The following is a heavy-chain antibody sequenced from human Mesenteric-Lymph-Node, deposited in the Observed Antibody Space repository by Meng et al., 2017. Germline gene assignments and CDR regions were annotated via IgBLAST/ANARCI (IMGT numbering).Heavy chain of an antibody. Sequence: QGPLVQSGGEVKKPGASVNVSCKASVCTFTSYYMHWVRQAPGQVLEWMGIINPSGGSTSYAQKCQGRVTMTRDTSKCTEEQELTHLCSEDTAHTYRARTRATSGYYFDDWGQGKRVTVAS. CDR2: INPSGGST. CDR3: ARTRATSGYYFDD. V-gene: IGHV1-46*01. CDR1: VCTFTSYY. D-gene: IGHD3-10*01. J-gene: IGHJ4*02.